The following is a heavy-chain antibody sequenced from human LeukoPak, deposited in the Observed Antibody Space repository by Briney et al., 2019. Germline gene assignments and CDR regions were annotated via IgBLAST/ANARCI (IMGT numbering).Heavy chain of an antibody. CDR1: GGSISSSNW. CDR2: IYHSGST. Sequence: PSGTLSLTCAVSGGSISSSNWWSWVRQPPGKGLEWIGEIYHSGSTNYNPSLKSRVTISVDKSKNQFSLKLSSVTAADTAVYYCARVLAVAGTRPFYYYGMDVWGKGTTATVSS. CDR3: ARVLAVAGTRPFYYYGMDV. V-gene: IGHV4-4*02. D-gene: IGHD6-19*01. J-gene: IGHJ6*04.